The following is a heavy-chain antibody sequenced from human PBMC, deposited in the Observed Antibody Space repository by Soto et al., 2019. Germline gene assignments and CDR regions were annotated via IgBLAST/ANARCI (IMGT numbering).Heavy chain of an antibody. CDR1: GFTFISYA. Sequence: WGSLRLSCAASGFTFISYAISWFRQSPFKGLEWVSAISGSGGSTYYADSVKGRFTISRDNSKNTLYLQMNSLRAEDTAVYYCAKEALDFWSGNNWFDPWGQGTLVTVSS. J-gene: IGHJ5*02. CDR3: AKEALDFWSGNNWFDP. V-gene: IGHV3-23*01. CDR2: ISGSGGST. D-gene: IGHD3-3*01.